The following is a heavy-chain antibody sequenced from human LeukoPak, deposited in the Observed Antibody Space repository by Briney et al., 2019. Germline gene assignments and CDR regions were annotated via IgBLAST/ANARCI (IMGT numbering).Heavy chain of an antibody. CDR2: ISGSGGRT. D-gene: IGHD6-19*01. Sequence: GGSLRLSCAASGCTFSSDALSWVRQAPGKGLEWVSLISGSGGRTDYADSVKGRFTISRDNSKNTLYLQMNSLKADDTAVYYCAKHVRTGVWFFDYWGQGTLVTVSS. CDR1: GCTFSSDA. CDR3: AKHVRTGVWFFDY. J-gene: IGHJ4*02. V-gene: IGHV3-23*01.